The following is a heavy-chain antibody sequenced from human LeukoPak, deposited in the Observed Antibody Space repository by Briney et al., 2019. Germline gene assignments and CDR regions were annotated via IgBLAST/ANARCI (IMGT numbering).Heavy chain of an antibody. Sequence: PGGSLRLSCAASGFTFSSYGMHWVRQAPGKGLEWVSYISSSGSTIYYADSVKGRFTISRDNAKNSLYLQMNSLRAEDTAVYYCARGADYGDYVIDDYWGQGTLVTVSS. V-gene: IGHV3-48*04. J-gene: IGHJ4*02. CDR2: ISSSGSTI. CDR1: GFTFSSYG. D-gene: IGHD4-17*01. CDR3: ARGADYGDYVIDDY.